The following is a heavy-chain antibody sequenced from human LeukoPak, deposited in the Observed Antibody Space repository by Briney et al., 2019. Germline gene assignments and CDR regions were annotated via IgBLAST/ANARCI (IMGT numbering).Heavy chain of an antibody. CDR3: AKGHTGTSALDY. Sequence: PGRSLRLSCAASGFTFGSYDMHWVRQAPGKGLEWVTLISFDGSNKYYADSVKGRFTISRDISKNTLYLQMNSLRTEDKAVYYCAKGHTGTSALDYWGQGTLVAVSS. CDR1: GFTFGSYD. J-gene: IGHJ4*02. CDR2: ISFDGSNK. D-gene: IGHD1-14*01. V-gene: IGHV3-30*18.